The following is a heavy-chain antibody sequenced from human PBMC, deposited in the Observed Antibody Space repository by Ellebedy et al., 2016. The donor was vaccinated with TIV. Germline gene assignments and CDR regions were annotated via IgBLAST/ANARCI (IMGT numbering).Heavy chain of an antibody. CDR1: GFTFDDYA. Sequence: SLKISCAASGFTFDDYAMHWVRQAPGKGLEWVSGISWNSGSIGYADSVKGRFTISRDNAKNSLYLQMNSLRAEDTALYYCAKTSYCSGGSCYPYYYYGMDVWGQGTTVTVSS. J-gene: IGHJ6*02. V-gene: IGHV3-9*01. CDR3: AKTSYCSGGSCYPYYYYGMDV. CDR2: ISWNSGSI. D-gene: IGHD2-15*01.